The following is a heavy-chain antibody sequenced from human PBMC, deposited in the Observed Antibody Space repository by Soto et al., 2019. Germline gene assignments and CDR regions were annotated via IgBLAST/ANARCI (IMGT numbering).Heavy chain of an antibody. D-gene: IGHD6-19*01. CDR3: ARRVKYSSGWYSEYYFDY. J-gene: IGHJ4*02. CDR2: IIPIFGTA. V-gene: IGHV1-69*13. CDR1: GCTFSSYA. Sequence: GASVKVSCKASGCTFSSYAIRWVRQAPGQGLEWMGGIIPIFGTANYAQKFQGRVTITADESTSTAYMELSSLRSEDTAVYYCARRVKYSSGWYSEYYFDYWGQGTLVTVSS.